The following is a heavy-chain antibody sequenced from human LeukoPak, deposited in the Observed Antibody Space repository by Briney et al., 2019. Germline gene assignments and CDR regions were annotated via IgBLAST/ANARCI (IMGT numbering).Heavy chain of an antibody. J-gene: IGHJ4*02. CDR3: ARDPPDYYYDSSGYYHAY. CDR1: GFTFDDYA. D-gene: IGHD3-22*01. V-gene: IGHV3-66*01. CDR2: IYSGGST. Sequence: PGGSLRLSCAASGFTFDDYAMHWVRQAPGKGLEWVSVIYSGGSTYYADSVKGRFTISRDNSKNTLYLQMNSLRAEDTAVYYCARDPPDYYYDSSGYYHAYWGQGTLVTVSS.